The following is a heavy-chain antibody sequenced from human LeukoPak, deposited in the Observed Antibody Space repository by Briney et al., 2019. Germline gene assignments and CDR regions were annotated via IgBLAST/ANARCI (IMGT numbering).Heavy chain of an antibody. Sequence: SETLSLTCTVSGGSISSGSYYWSWIRQPAGKGLEWIGRIYTSGSTNYNPSLKSRVTISVDTSKNQFSLKLSSVTAADTAVYYCARHSGASMDVWGKGTTVTVSS. CDR1: GGSISSGSYY. V-gene: IGHV4-61*02. CDR2: IYTSGST. D-gene: IGHD7-27*01. CDR3: ARHSGASMDV. J-gene: IGHJ6*03.